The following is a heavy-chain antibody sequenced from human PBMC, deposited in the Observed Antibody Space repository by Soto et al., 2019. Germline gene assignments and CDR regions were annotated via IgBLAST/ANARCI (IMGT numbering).Heavy chain of an antibody. CDR2: IIPIFGTA. D-gene: IGHD3-22*01. CDR1: GGTFSSYA. J-gene: IGHJ3*02. Sequence: QVQLVQSGAEVKKPGSSVKVSCKASGGTFSSYAISWVRQAPGQGLEWMGGIIPIFGTANYAQKFQGRVKXXAXEXXSTAYMELSSLRSEDTAVYYCATPITMMLENAFDIWGQGTMVTVSS. V-gene: IGHV1-69*12. CDR3: ATPITMMLENAFDI.